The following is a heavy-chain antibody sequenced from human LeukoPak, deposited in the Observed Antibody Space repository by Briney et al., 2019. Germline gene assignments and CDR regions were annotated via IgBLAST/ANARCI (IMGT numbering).Heavy chain of an antibody. CDR1: GFTFNTHA. CDR2: ITSSGRTP. J-gene: IGHJ4*02. D-gene: IGHD3-10*01. V-gene: IGHV3-23*01. CDR3: AKDRPNFYETSGSYYKIKGDF. Sequence: PGGSLRLSCEASGFTFNTHAMSWVRQAPGKGLEWVASITSSGRTPYYTDSVKGRFTISRDNSKNTLYLQMNSLRGEDTAVYYWAKDRPNFYETSGSYYKIKGDFWGQGSLVTVSS.